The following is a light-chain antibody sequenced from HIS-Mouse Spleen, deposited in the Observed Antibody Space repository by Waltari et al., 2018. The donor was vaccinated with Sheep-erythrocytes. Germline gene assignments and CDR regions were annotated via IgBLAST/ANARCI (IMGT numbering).Light chain of an antibody. V-gene: IGLV1-47*01. J-gene: IGLJ2*01. CDR3: AAWDDSLSGPV. CDR2: MNN. Sequence: QSVLTQPPSASGTPGQRVTISCSGSSSNIGSNYVYWYQQLPGPAPKLLISMNNQRPSGVPDRFSGSKSGTSASLASSGLRSEDEADYYCAAWDDSLSGPVFGGGTKLTVL. CDR1: SSNIGSNY.